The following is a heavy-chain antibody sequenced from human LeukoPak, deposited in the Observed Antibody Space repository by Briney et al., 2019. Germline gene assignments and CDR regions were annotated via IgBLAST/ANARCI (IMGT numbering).Heavy chain of an antibody. Sequence: SETLSLTCAVYGGSFSGYYCSWIRQPPGKGLEWIGEINHSGSTNYNPSLKSRITISVDTSMNQFSLKLSSVTAAETAVYYCARQGPDYRFDAWGQGTLVTVSS. CDR1: GGSFSGYY. CDR2: INHSGST. V-gene: IGHV4-34*01. CDR3: ARQGPDYRFDA. D-gene: IGHD4-11*01. J-gene: IGHJ5*01.